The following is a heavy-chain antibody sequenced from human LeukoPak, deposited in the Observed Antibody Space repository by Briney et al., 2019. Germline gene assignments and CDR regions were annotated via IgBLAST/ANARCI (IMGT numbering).Heavy chain of an antibody. CDR3: AKSRGSSWTREYYFDY. CDR2: ISGSGGST. CDR1: GFTFSSYA. Sequence: GGSLRLSCAASGFTFSSYAMSWVRQAPGKGLEWVSAISGSGGSTYYADSVKGRFTISRDNSKNTLYLQMNSLRAEDTAVYYCAKSRGSSWTREYYFDYWGQGTLVTVSS. V-gene: IGHV3-23*01. J-gene: IGHJ4*02. D-gene: IGHD6-13*01.